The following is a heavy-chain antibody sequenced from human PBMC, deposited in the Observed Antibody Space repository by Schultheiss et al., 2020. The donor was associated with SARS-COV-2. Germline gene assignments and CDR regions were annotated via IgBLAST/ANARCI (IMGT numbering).Heavy chain of an antibody. CDR1: GFTFSSYA. D-gene: IGHD3-22*01. CDR2: IYSCGST. Sequence: GGSLRLSCAASGFTFSSYAMSWVRQAPGKGLEWVSVIYSCGSTYYADSVKGRFTISRDNSKNTLYLQMNSLRAEDTAVYYCAKARYIGTMIVVVDYWGQGALVTVSS. V-gene: IGHV3-23*03. CDR3: AKARYIGTMIVVVDY. J-gene: IGHJ4*02.